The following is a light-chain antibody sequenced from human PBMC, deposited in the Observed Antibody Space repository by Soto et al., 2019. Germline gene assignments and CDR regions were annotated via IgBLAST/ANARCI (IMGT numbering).Light chain of an antibody. V-gene: IGKV3-20*01. CDR3: QQYGSSLLT. J-gene: IGKJ4*01. CDR2: GAS. Sequence: EIVLTQSPGTLSLSPGERATLSCRSTQSVSSSSLAWYQQKPGQAPRLLIYGASSRATGIPERFSGSGSGTDFTLTISRLEPEDFAVYYCQQYGSSLLTFGGGTKVEIK. CDR1: QSVSSSS.